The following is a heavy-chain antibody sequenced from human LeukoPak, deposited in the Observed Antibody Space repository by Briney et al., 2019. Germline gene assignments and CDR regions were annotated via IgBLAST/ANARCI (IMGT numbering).Heavy chain of an antibody. J-gene: IGHJ5*02. D-gene: IGHD3-10*01. Sequence: ASVKVSCKASGYTFTNYGISWVRQAPGQGLEWMGWISAYNGNTHYAQNLQGRVTMTTDTSTSTAYMGLKSLRSDDTAVYYCARGGHRRYYYTSGSAFDPWGRGTLVTVSS. CDR1: GYTFTNYG. CDR2: ISAYNGNT. CDR3: ARGGHRRYYYTSGSAFDP. V-gene: IGHV1-18*01.